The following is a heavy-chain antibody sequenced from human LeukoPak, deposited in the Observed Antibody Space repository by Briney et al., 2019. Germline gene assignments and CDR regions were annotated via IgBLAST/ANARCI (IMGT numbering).Heavy chain of an antibody. J-gene: IGHJ4*02. CDR2: ISYDGSNK. V-gene: IGHV3-30*18. D-gene: IGHD5-18*01. CDR3: AKDQLQLWFDY. Sequence: GGSLRLSCAASGLTFSSYGMHWVRQAPGKGLEWVAVISYDGSNKYYADSVKGRFTISRDNSKNTLYLQMDSLRAEDTAVYYCAKDQLQLWFDYWGQGTLVTVSS. CDR1: GLTFSSYG.